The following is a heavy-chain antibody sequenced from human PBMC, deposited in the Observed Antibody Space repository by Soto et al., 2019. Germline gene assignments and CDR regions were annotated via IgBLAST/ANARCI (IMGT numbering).Heavy chain of an antibody. V-gene: IGHV1-69*06. CDR3: ARDQVFEDSRGNLLGY. CDR1: GGTFNNYA. D-gene: IGHD3-22*01. J-gene: IGHJ4*02. Sequence: QVQLVQSGAEVKRPESSMKVSCKPSGGTFNNYAINWVRQAPGQGLEWMGAIIPISGTTKYAQKFQGRVTITADKSTSTVYMELRSLTSDDTAVYYCARDQVFEDSRGNLLGYWGQGTLVTVSS. CDR2: IIPISGTT.